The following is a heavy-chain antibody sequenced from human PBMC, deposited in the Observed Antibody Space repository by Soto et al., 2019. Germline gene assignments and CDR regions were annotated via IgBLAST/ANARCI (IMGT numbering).Heavy chain of an antibody. V-gene: IGHV4-34*01. J-gene: IGHJ4*02. CDR3: ARGGGFGELDY. CDR2: INHSGST. D-gene: IGHD3-10*01. CDR1: GGSFSGYY. Sequence: PSETLSLTCAVYGGSFSGYYWSWIRQPPGKGLEWIGEINHSGSTNYNPSLKSRVTISVDTSKNQFSLKLSSVTAADTAVYYCARGGGFGELDYWGQGTLVTVSS.